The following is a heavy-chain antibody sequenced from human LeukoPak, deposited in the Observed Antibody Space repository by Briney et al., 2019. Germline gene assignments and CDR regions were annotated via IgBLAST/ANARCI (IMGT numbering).Heavy chain of an antibody. Sequence: GGSLRLSCAASGFTFSSYGMHWVRQAPGKGLEWVAVIWYDGSNKYYADSVKGRFTISRDNSKNTLYLQMNSLRAEDTAVYYCARNHAPPLMVSYYFDYWGQGTLVTVSS. CDR3: ARNHAPPLMVSYYFDY. CDR1: GFTFSSYG. D-gene: IGHD2-8*01. V-gene: IGHV3-33*01. J-gene: IGHJ4*02. CDR2: IWYDGSNK.